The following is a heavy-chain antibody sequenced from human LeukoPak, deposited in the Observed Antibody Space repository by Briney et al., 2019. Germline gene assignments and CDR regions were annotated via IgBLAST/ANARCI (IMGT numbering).Heavy chain of an antibody. J-gene: IGHJ5*02. CDR1: GFTFSSYA. V-gene: IGHV3-23*01. CDR2: ISGSGGST. Sequence: GGSLRLSCAASGFTFSSYAMSWVRQAPGKGLEWVSAISGSGGSTYYADSVKGRFTISRDTSKNTLYLQMNSLRAEDTAVYYCAKYRWDYYDSSGYYPNWFDPWGQGTLVTVSS. D-gene: IGHD3-22*01. CDR3: AKYRWDYYDSSGYYPNWFDP.